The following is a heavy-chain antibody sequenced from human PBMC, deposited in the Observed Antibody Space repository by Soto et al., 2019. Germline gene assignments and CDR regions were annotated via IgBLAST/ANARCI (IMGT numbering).Heavy chain of an antibody. Sequence: QVQLVQSGAEVKKPGSSVKVSCKASGDTFSLYTLNWIRQAPGQGFEWVGSVNPILAMSSSAHKFQGKVSMFADKSTGTGYMELRSLRSDDTAVYYCATSYGSGSRPFDYWGQGTLVTVSS. V-gene: IGHV1-69*02. J-gene: IGHJ4*02. CDR3: ATSYGSGSRPFDY. CDR1: GDTFSLYT. D-gene: IGHD3-10*01. CDR2: VNPILAMS.